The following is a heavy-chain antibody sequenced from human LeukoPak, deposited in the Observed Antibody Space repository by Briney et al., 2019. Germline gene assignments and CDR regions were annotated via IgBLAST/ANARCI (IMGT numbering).Heavy chain of an antibody. J-gene: IGHJ4*02. D-gene: IGHD6-19*01. V-gene: IGHV1-3*01. CDR2: INAGNGNT. CDR3: ARPHLYSSGPFDY. CDR1: GYSFTTYA. Sequence: ASVKVSCKASGYSFTTYAMHWVRQAPGQRLEWMGWINAGNGNTKYSQKFQGRVTITRDTSASTAYMELSSLRSEDTAVYYCARPHLYSSGPFDYWGQGTLFTVSS.